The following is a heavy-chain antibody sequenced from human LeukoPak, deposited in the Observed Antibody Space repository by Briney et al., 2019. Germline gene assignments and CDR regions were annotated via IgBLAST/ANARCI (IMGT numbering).Heavy chain of an antibody. V-gene: IGHV3-74*01. Sequence: GGSLRLSCAASGFSFSVFWMHWVRQAPGKGPVWVSRIKTDGSITNYADSVKGRFTISRDNAKNTLYLQMNSLRAEDTAVYYCARARLGYCSGGSCPRPSNWFDPWGQGTLVTVSS. CDR1: GFSFSVFW. D-gene: IGHD2-15*01. CDR3: ARARLGYCSGGSCPRPSNWFDP. CDR2: IKTDGSIT. J-gene: IGHJ5*02.